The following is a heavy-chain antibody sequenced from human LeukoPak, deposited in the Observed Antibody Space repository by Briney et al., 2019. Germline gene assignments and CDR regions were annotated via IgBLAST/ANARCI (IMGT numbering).Heavy chain of an antibody. CDR3: AKDLFPRYSGWDPSDF. Sequence: GGSLRLSCAASGFIFSNYAMYWVRQAPGKGLEWVAAISYDGSNKNYADSVKGRFTISRDNSKNTLYLQMNSLRIEDTAVSHCAKDLFPRYSGWDPSDFWGQGTLVIASS. CDR2: ISYDGSNK. V-gene: IGHV3-30*18. J-gene: IGHJ4*02. CDR1: GFIFSNYA. D-gene: IGHD5-12*01.